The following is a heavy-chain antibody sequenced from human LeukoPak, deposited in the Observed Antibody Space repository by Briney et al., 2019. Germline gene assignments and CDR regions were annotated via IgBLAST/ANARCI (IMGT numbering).Heavy chain of an antibody. Sequence: SETLSLTCTVSGGSISSGSYYWSWIRQPAGKGLEWIGRIYTSGSTNYNPSLKSRVTISVDTSKNQFSLKLSSVTAADTAVYYCARERTLFPGDSSGYFDYWGQGTLVTVSS. J-gene: IGHJ4*02. V-gene: IGHV4-61*02. CDR3: ARERTLFPGDSSGYFDY. D-gene: IGHD3-22*01. CDR2: IYTSGST. CDR1: GGSISSGSYY.